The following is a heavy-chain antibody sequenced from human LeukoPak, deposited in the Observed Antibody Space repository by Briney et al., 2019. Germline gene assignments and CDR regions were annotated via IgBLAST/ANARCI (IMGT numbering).Heavy chain of an antibody. CDR3: ARDSGRSGHYYYGMDV. Sequence: GSSVKVSCKASGGTFSSYAISWVRQAPGQGLEWMGGIIPIFGIANYAQKFQGRVTITADESTSTAYMELSSLRSEDTAVYYCARDSGRSGHYYYGMDVWGQGTTVTVSS. CDR2: IIPIFGIA. V-gene: IGHV1-69*01. J-gene: IGHJ6*02. D-gene: IGHD1-26*01. CDR1: GGTFSSYA.